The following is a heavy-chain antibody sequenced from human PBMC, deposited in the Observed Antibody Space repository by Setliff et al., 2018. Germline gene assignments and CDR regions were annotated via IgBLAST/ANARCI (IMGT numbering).Heavy chain of an antibody. V-gene: IGHV4-39*01. CDR1: GGSITSGGGFY. D-gene: IGHD2-8*02. CDR2: FYSFGSI. CDR3: VRALLWSGEGRFDP. Sequence: PSETLSLTCSVSGGSITSGGGFYWAWIRQPPGKELEWIGSFYSFGSIYYSPSLKNRVTISGDTSSNQFSLKLTSVTAADTAVYYCVRALLWSGEGRFDPWGQGTLVTVSS. J-gene: IGHJ5*02.